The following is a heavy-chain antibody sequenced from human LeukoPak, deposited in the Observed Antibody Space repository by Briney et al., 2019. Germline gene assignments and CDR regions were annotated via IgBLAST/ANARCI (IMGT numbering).Heavy chain of an antibody. J-gene: IGHJ3*02. V-gene: IGHV4-39*01. CDR3: ARRVGATTNRHAFDI. Sequence: PSETLSLTCTVSGGSISSSSYYWGWIRQPPGKGLEWIGSIYYSGSTYYNPSLKSRVTISVDTSKNQFSLKLSSVTAADTAVYYCARRVGATTNRHAFDIWGQGTMVTVSS. CDR2: IYYSGST. CDR1: GGSISSSSYY. D-gene: IGHD1-26*01.